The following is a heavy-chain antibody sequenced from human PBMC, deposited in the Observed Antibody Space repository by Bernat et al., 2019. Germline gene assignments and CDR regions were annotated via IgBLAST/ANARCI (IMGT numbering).Heavy chain of an antibody. V-gene: IGHV4-31*03. Sequence: QVQLQESGPGLVKPSQTLSLTCTVSGGFISSGGYYWSWIRQHPGKGLAWIGYIYYSGSTYYNPSLKSRVTISVDTSKNQFSLKLSSVTAADTAVYYCARDRCSSTSCYSAFDIWGQGTMVTVSS. CDR1: GGFISSGGYY. J-gene: IGHJ3*02. CDR3: ARDRCSSTSCYSAFDI. CDR2: IYYSGST. D-gene: IGHD2-2*02.